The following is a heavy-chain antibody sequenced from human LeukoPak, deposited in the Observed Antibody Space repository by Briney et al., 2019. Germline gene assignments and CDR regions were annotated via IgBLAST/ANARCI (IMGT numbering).Heavy chain of an antibody. CDR1: GFTFSSYA. CDR2: ISGSGGST. V-gene: IGHV3-23*01. CDR3: AKFPSYDFWSGYYWAGLPAGYFDY. Sequence: PGGSLRLSCAASGFTFSSYAMSWVRQAPGKGLEWVSAISGSGGSTYYADSVKGRFTISRDNSKNTLYLQMNSLRAEDTAVYYCAKFPSYDFWSGYYWAGLPAGYFDYWGQGTLVTVSS. D-gene: IGHD3-3*01. J-gene: IGHJ4*02.